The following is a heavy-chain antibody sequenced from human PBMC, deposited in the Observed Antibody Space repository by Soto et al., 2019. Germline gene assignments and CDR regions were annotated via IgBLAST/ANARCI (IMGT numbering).Heavy chain of an antibody. Sequence: GGSLRLSCAASGFTFSSYGMHWVRQAPGKGLEWVAVISYDGSNKYYADSVKGRFTISRDNSKNTLYLQMNSLRAEDTAVYYCAKDRSWGIQLERRGFDYWGQGTLVTVSS. CDR1: GFTFSSYG. D-gene: IGHD1-1*01. V-gene: IGHV3-30*18. CDR3: AKDRSWGIQLERRGFDY. J-gene: IGHJ4*02. CDR2: ISYDGSNK.